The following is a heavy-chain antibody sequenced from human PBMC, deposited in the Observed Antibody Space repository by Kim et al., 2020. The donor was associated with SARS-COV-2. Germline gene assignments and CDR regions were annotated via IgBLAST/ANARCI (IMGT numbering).Heavy chain of an antibody. J-gene: IGHJ5*02. CDR1: EFPFSSYT. D-gene: IGHD3-10*01. CDR2: ISDSGHHT. CDR3: ARSHRVVRGDFDNYFNL. Sequence: GGSLRLSCTASEFPFSSYTLNWVRQAPGKGPEWVSSISDSGHHTFYADSVQGRFTVSRDNHRNLVFLQMKNLRAEDTALYYCARSHRVVRGDFDNYFNLWSRGMLVTVPS. V-gene: IGHV3-21*01.